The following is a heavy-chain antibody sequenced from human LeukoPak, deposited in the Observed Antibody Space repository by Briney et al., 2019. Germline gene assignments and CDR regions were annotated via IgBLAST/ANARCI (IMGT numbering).Heavy chain of an antibody. CDR2: ISGSGGST. Sequence: GGSLRLSCAASGFTFSSYAMSWVRQAPGKGLEWVSAISGSGGSTYYADSVKGRFTISRDNSKNTLYLQMNSLRAEDTAVYYCAKDVSEAGIVVVPAAFDYWGQGTLVTVSS. D-gene: IGHD2-2*01. CDR3: AKDVSEAGIVVVPAAFDY. J-gene: IGHJ4*02. V-gene: IGHV3-23*01. CDR1: GFTFSSYA.